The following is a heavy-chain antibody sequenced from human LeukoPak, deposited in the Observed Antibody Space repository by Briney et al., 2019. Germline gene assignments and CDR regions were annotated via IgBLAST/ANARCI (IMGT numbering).Heavy chain of an antibody. D-gene: IGHD3-22*01. J-gene: IGHJ4*02. CDR3: AKDGTRYDSSGYYSHLDY. CDR1: GFTFDDYA. Sequence: GRSLRLSCAAPGFTFDDYAMRGGREAPGKGVGWVSGISWKSGSIGNADSVKGRFTISRDNAKNSLYLQMNSLRAEDMALYYCAKDGTRYDSSGYYSHLDYWGQGRLVTVSS. V-gene: IGHV3-9*03. CDR2: ISWKSGSI.